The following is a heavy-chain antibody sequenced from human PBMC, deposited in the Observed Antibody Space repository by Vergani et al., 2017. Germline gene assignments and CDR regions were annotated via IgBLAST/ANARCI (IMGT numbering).Heavy chain of an antibody. CDR1: GGTFSSYT. D-gene: IGHD1-7*01. CDR2: IIPILGIP. V-gene: IGHV1-69*08. CDR3: ARDRGPRTYGLDV. J-gene: IGHJ6*02. Sequence: QVQLVQSGAEVKKPGSSVKVSCKASGGTFSSYTVTWVRQAPGQGLEWMGRIIPILGIPNYAQKLQGRVTITADKSTNTAYMELSSLRSEDTAVYYCARDRGPRTYGLDVWGQGTTVTVSS.